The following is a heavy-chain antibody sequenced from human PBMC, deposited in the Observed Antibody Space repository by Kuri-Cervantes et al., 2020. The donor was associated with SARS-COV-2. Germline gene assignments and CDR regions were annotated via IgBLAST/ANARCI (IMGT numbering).Heavy chain of an antibody. Sequence: GESLKISCAASGFTFSSYAMHWVRQAPGKGLEWVAVISYDGSNKYYADSVKGRFTISRDNSKNTLYLQMNSLRAEDTAVYYCARVVFDIAMVYFDYWGQGTLVTVSS. CDR3: ARVVFDIAMVYFDY. J-gene: IGHJ4*02. V-gene: IGHV3-30-3*01. CDR1: GFTFSSYA. D-gene: IGHD5-18*01. CDR2: ISYDGSNK.